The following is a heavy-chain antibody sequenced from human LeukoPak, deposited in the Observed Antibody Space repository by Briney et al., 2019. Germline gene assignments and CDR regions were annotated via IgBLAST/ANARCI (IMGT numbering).Heavy chain of an antibody. CDR3: AKRITMVREGYYFDY. CDR1: GFTFSNYA. J-gene: IGHJ4*02. CDR2: ICDSGACT. Sequence: PGGSLRLSCVASGFTFSNYAMSWVRQAPGKGLEWVSAICDSGACTFYADSVKGRFTISRDNSKNTLSLQMNSLSAEDTAVYYRAKRITMVREGYYFDYWGQGTLVTVSS. V-gene: IGHV3-23*01. D-gene: IGHD3-10*01.